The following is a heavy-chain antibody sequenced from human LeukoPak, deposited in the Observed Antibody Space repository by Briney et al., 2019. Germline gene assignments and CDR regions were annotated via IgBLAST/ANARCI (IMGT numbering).Heavy chain of an antibody. Sequence: GGSLRLSCAASGFTFSSYSMNWVRQAPGKGLEGVSSISGNSNYISYADSVKGRFTLSRDNAEDSVYLQMNSLRPEDTAVYYCARDRTSVIAPNWCHPWGEGALVTVSS. CDR2: ISGNSNYI. J-gene: IGHJ5*02. D-gene: IGHD4-17*01. V-gene: IGHV3-21*01. CDR3: ARDRTSVIAPNWCHP. CDR1: GFTFSSYS.